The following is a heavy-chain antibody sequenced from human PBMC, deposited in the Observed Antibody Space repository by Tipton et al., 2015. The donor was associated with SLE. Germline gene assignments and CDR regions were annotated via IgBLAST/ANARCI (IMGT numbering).Heavy chain of an antibody. J-gene: IGHJ3*02. Sequence: TLSLTCTVAGGSISRSHYYWGWIRQPPGKGLKWIGSVYYSGNTFANPSLKSRVTISVDPSKNQFSLNLKSVTVADTAVYFFVSHDYGDSMGDAFTIWGQGAMVTVSS. D-gene: IGHD4-17*01. CDR1: GGSISRSHYY. V-gene: IGHV4-39*07. CDR2: VYYSGNT. CDR3: VSHDYGDSMGDAFTI.